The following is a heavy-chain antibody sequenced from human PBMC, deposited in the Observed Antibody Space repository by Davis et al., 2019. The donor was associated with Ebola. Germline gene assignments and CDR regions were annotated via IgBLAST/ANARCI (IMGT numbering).Heavy chain of an antibody. Sequence: GGSLRLSCAASGFTFSSYGMHWVRQAPGKGLEWVAVISYDGSNKYYADSVKGRFTISRDNSKNTLYLQMNSLRAEDTAVYYCARVYSSSWYSGDFDYWGQGTLVTVSS. CDR3: ARVYSSSWYSGDFDY. D-gene: IGHD6-13*01. CDR1: GFTFSSYG. J-gene: IGHJ4*02. CDR2: ISYDGSNK. V-gene: IGHV3-30*03.